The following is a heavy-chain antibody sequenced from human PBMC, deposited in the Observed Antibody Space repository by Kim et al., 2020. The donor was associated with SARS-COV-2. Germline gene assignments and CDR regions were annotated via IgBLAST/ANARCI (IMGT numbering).Heavy chain of an antibody. D-gene: IGHD3-10*01. CDR1: GYTFTNFH. CDR3: ARFFHGSVYGLDF. CDR2: INPSGGST. V-gene: IGHV1-46*01. Sequence: ASVKVSCKASGYTFTNFHIHWVRQAPGQGLEWMGIINPSGGSTIYAQKFQGRVSMTSDTSTSTVYMELNSLTSDDTAMYYCARFFHGSVYGLDFWGQGTTVTVSS. J-gene: IGHJ6*02.